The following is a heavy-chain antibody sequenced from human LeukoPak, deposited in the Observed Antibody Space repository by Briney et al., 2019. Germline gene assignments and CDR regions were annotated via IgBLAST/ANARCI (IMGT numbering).Heavy chain of an antibody. CDR3: AREFLENYDILTGYYLS. Sequence: GGSLRLSCAASGFTFSSDSMNWVRQAPAKGLEWVSSISSSSSYIYYADSVKGRFTISRDNAKNSLYLQMNSLRAEDTAVYYCAREFLENYDILTGYYLSWGQGTLVTVSS. J-gene: IGHJ5*02. V-gene: IGHV3-21*01. D-gene: IGHD3-9*01. CDR2: ISSSSSYI. CDR1: GFTFSSDS.